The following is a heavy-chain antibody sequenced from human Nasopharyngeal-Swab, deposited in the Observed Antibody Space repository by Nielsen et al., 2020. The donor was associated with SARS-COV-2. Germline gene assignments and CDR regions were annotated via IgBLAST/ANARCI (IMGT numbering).Heavy chain of an antibody. J-gene: IGHJ6*03. CDR1: GFTFSSYA. V-gene: IGHV3-30-3*01. Sequence: GESLKISCAASGFTFSSYAMHWVRQAPGKGLEWVAVISYDGSNKYYADSVKGRFTISRDNSKNTLYLQMNSLRAEDTAVYYCARKADWSLYYYYMDLWGKGTTVTVSS. CDR2: ISYDGSNK. CDR3: ARKADWSLYYYYMDL. D-gene: IGHD3-9*01.